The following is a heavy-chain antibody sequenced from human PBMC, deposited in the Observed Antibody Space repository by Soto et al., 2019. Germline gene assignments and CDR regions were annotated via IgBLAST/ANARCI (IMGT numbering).Heavy chain of an antibody. Sequence: GASVKVSCKASGYTFTNYAIHWVRQAPGQRLEWMGWIHAGDGNTMYSQKFQGRVTITWDTSATTAYMELSSLRSEDTAVYFCARDDYYDTSGYYDYWGQGTLVTV. V-gene: IGHV1-3*01. J-gene: IGHJ4*02. D-gene: IGHD3-22*01. CDR3: ARDDYYDTSGYYDY. CDR1: GYTFTNYA. CDR2: IHAGDGNT.